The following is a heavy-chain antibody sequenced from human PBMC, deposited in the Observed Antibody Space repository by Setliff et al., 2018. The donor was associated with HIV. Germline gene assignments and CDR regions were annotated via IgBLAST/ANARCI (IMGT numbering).Heavy chain of an antibody. J-gene: IGHJ1*01. V-gene: IGHV4-39*01. D-gene: IGHD3-10*01. CDR2: IYYSGST. CDR3: ARQSVRGGYYYGSGSYYREYFQQ. Sequence: SETLSLTCTVSGGSISSSSYDWGWIRQPPGKGLEWIGSIYYSGSTYYNPPLKSRVTISVDTSKKQFSLKLSSVTAADTAVYYCARQSVRGGYYYGSGSYYREYFQQWGQGTLVTVSS. CDR1: GGSISSSSYD.